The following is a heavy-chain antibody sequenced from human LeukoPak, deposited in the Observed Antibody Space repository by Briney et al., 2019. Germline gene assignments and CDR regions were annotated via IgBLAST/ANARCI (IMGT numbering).Heavy chain of an antibody. CDR2: IIPIFGTA. V-gene: IGHV1-69*05. Sequence: ASVKVSCKASGGTFSSYAISWVRQAPGQGLEWMGRIIPIFGTANYAQKFQGIVTITTDESTSTAYMELSSLRYEDTAVYYCARGGDYYDSSGLDYWGQETLVSVSS. D-gene: IGHD3-22*01. CDR1: GGTFSSYA. J-gene: IGHJ4*02. CDR3: ARGGDYYDSSGLDY.